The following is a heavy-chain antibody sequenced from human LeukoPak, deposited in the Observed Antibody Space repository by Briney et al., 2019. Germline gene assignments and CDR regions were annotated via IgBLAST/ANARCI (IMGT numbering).Heavy chain of an antibody. Sequence: GGSLRLSCAASGFTFSSYAMSWVRQARGRGLEWVSAISGSGGSTYYADSVKGRFTISRDNSKNTLYLQMNSLRAEDTAVYYCAKTINWYFDYWGQGTLVTVSS. V-gene: IGHV3-23*01. D-gene: IGHD1-20*01. J-gene: IGHJ4*02. CDR2: ISGSGGST. CDR1: GFTFSSYA. CDR3: AKTINWYFDY.